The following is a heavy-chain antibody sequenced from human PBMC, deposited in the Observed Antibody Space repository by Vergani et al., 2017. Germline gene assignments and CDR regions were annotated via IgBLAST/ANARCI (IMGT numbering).Heavy chain of an antibody. Sequence: QVKLQESGPGLVKPSETLPLTCTVSGASVNSYYWSWIRQPPGKGLEWMGYVSFRGDTLYDPSVKGRMTISLNTSSNQFSLYLTSVTAADTAVYYCARSTIWTSGDSRAWGQGTLVTVSS. CDR3: ARSTIWTSGDSRA. V-gene: IGHV4-59*02. CDR1: GASVNSYY. CDR2: VSFRGDT. J-gene: IGHJ5*02. D-gene: IGHD3-22*01.